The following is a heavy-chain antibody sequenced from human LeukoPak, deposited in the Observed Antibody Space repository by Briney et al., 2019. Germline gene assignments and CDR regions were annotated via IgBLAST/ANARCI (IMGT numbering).Heavy chain of an antibody. D-gene: IGHD6-19*01. Sequence: PSETLSLTCTVSGGSISSSSYYWGWIRQPPGKGLEWIGSIYYSGSTYYNPSLKGRVTISVDTSKNQFSLKLSSVTAADTAVYYCARHGHSQAVVDYWGQGTLVTVSS. CDR2: IYYSGST. CDR1: GGSISSSSYY. V-gene: IGHV4-39*07. CDR3: ARHGHSQAVVDY. J-gene: IGHJ4*02.